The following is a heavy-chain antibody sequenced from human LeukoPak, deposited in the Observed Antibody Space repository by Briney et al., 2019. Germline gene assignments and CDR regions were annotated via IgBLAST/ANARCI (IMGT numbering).Heavy chain of an antibody. V-gene: IGHV3-30*19. Sequence: GGSLRLSCAASGFTFSSYGMHWVRQAPGKGLEWVAVIWYDGSIKYYADSLKSRFTISRDNSKNTLYLQMNSLRAEDTAVYYCARTLALYGSGSFFDFWGQGTLVTVSS. D-gene: IGHD3-10*01. CDR2: IWYDGSIK. CDR1: GFTFSSYG. CDR3: ARTLALYGSGSFFDF. J-gene: IGHJ1*01.